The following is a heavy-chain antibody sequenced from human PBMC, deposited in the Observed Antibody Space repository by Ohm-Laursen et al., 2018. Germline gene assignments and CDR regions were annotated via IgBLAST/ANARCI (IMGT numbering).Heavy chain of an antibody. CDR1: GFTINSNY. D-gene: IGHD4-17*01. J-gene: IGHJ3*02. CDR2: IYSGGST. CDR3: ARDPAYTEYGAFDI. V-gene: IGHV3-66*01. Sequence: SLRLSCAASGFTINSNYMTWVRQAPGKGLEWVSVIYSGGSTYYADSVKGRFTISRDNSKNTLYLQMNSLRAEDTAVYYCARDPAYTEYGAFDIWGQGTMVAVSS.